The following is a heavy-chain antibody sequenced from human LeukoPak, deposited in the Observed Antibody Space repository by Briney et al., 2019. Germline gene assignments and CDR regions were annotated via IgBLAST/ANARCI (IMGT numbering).Heavy chain of an antibody. V-gene: IGHV4-59*08. D-gene: IGHD3-3*01. Sequence: PSETLSLTCTVSGGSISSYYWSWIRQPPGKGLEWIGYIYYSGSTNYNPSLKSRVTISVDTSKNQFSLKLSSVTAADTAVYYCARARSGYYTHWGQGTLVTVSS. J-gene: IGHJ4*02. CDR2: IYYSGST. CDR1: GGSISSYY. CDR3: ARARSGYYTH.